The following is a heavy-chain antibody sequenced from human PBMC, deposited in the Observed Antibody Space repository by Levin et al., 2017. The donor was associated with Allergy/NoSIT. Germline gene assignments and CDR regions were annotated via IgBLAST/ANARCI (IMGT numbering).Heavy chain of an antibody. V-gene: IGHV4-59*13. CDR2: IYYSGST. J-gene: IGHJ6*02. Sequence: MSSETLSLTCIVSGASISSYHWSWIRQPPGKGLEWIGYIYYSGSTKYNPSLKSRATMSVDTSKNQFSLTLKSVTAADTAVYFCARDRVVASSGTFYYYGMAVWGQGTTVTVSS. CDR1: GASISSYH. D-gene: IGHD2-15*01. CDR3: ARDRVVASSGTFYYYGMAV.